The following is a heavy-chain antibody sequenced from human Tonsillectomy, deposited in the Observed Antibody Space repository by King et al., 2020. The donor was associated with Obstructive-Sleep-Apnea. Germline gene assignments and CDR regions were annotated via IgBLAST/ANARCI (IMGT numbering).Heavy chain of an antibody. CDR2: IYYSGST. Sequence: LQLQESGPGLVKPSETLSLTCTVSGGSISSSSYYWGWLRQPPGKGLEWIGSIYYSGSTYYNPSLKSRVTISVDTSENQFSLKLSSVTAADTAVYYCAIVVVTAISDYFDYGGRGTGVTVSS. V-gene: IGHV4-39*01. CDR1: GGSISSSSYY. D-gene: IGHD2-21*02. J-gene: IGHJ4*02. CDR3: AIVVVTAISDYFDY.